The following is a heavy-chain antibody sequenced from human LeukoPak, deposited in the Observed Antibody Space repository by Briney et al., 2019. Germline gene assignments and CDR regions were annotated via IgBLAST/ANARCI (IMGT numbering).Heavy chain of an antibody. V-gene: IGHV1-18*01. D-gene: IGHD1/OR15-1a*01. CDR1: GGTFSSYA. CDR2: ISAYNGNT. CDR3: ARALRITGTSAQYYYYYGMDV. Sequence: ASVKVSCKASGGTFSSYAISWVRQAPGQGLEWMGWISAYNGNTNYAQKLQGRVTMTTDTSTSTAYMELRSLRSDDTAVYYCARALRITGTSAQYYYYYGMDVWGQGTTVTVS. J-gene: IGHJ6*02.